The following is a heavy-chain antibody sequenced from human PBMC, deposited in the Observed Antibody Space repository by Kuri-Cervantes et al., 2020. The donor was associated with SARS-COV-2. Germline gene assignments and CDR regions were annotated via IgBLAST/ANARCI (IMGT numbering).Heavy chain of an antibody. Sequence: GGSLRLSCKGSGYSFTSYWIGWVRQMPGKGLEWMGIIYPGDSDTRYSPSFQGQVTISADKSISTAYLQWSSLKASDTAMYYCARPGYCSGGGCYSLYYWGQGTLVTVSS. V-gene: IGHV5-51*01. D-gene: IGHD2-15*01. J-gene: IGHJ4*02. CDR2: IYPGDSDT. CDR3: ARPGYCSGGGCYSLYY. CDR1: GYSFTSYW.